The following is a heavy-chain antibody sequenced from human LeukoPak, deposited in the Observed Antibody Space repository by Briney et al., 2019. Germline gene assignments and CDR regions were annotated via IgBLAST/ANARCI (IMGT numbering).Heavy chain of an antibody. D-gene: IGHD2-2*01. CDR1: GYTFTSYG. Sequence: ASVKVSCKASGYTFTSYGISWVRQAPGQGLEWMGWISAYIGNTNYAQKLHGRVTMTTVTSTSTAYIELRSLRSDDPARDYLSSRFPGRLDYWGQGTLVTVSS. CDR3: SSRFPGRLDY. J-gene: IGHJ4*02. V-gene: IGHV1-18*01. CDR2: ISAYIGNT.